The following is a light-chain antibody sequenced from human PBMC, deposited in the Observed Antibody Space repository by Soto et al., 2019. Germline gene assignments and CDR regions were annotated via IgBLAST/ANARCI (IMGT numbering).Light chain of an antibody. CDR3: NSYTSSSTYV. Sequence: QSVLTQPASVSGSPGQSITISCTGTSSDVGGYNYFSWYQQHPGKAPKLMIYDVSNRPSGVSNRLSGSKSGNTASLTISGLQAEDEADYYCNSYTSSSTYVFGTGTKVTVL. J-gene: IGLJ1*01. CDR2: DVS. V-gene: IGLV2-14*01. CDR1: SSDVGGYNY.